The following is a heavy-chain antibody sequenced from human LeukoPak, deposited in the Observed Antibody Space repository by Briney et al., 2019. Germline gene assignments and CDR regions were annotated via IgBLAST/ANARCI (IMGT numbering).Heavy chain of an antibody. CDR3: AKDWGARGCCGDYFDY. CDR1: GFTFAMFG. Sequence: GGSLRLSCAASGFTFAMFGMHWVRQTPGKGLEWVAFIRDDGSEKSFADSVKGRFTISRDNSKNTVSLQMNSLRSDDTGVYYCAKDWGARGCCGDYFDYWGQGSLVAVSS. CDR2: IRDDGSEK. V-gene: IGHV3-30*02. D-gene: IGHD1-26*01. J-gene: IGHJ4*02.